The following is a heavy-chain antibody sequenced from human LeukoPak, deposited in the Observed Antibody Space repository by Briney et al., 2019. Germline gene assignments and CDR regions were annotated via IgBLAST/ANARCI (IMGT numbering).Heavy chain of an antibody. CDR3: ARSAAGASDY. CDR2: ISSSGSTI. D-gene: IGHD6-13*01. Sequence: GGSLRLSCAASGFTFSSYEMNWVRQAPGKGLEWVSYISSSGSTIYYADSVKGRFTISRDNAKNSLYLQLNTLRAEDTAVYYCARSAAGASDYWGQGTLVTVSS. J-gene: IGHJ4*02. V-gene: IGHV3-48*03. CDR1: GFTFSSYE.